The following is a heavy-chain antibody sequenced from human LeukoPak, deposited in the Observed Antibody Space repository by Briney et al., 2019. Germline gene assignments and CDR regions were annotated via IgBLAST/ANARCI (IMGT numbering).Heavy chain of an antibody. D-gene: IGHD6-13*01. Sequence: KPSETLSLTCTVSGGSISSSSYSWGWIRQPPGKGLEWIGSIYYSGSTYYNPSLKSRVTISVDTSKNQFSLKLSSVTAADTAVYYCARRGRYSSSWPEIDYWGQGTLVTVSS. J-gene: IGHJ4*02. V-gene: IGHV4-39*01. CDR2: IYYSGST. CDR1: GGSISSSSYS. CDR3: ARRGRYSSSWPEIDY.